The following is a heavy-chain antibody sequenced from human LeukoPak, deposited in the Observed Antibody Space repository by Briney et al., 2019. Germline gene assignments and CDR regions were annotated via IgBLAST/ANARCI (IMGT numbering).Heavy chain of an antibody. CDR2: INHSGST. D-gene: IGHD3-22*01. CDR3: ARGGHYYDSSAYGFDY. Sequence: PSETLSLTCAVYGGSFSGYYWNWIRQPPGKGLEWIGEINHSGSTKYNPTLKSRVTISVDTSKNQFSLKLSSVTAADTAVYYCARGGHYYDSSAYGFDYWGQGTLVTVSS. V-gene: IGHV4-34*01. CDR1: GGSFSGYY. J-gene: IGHJ4*02.